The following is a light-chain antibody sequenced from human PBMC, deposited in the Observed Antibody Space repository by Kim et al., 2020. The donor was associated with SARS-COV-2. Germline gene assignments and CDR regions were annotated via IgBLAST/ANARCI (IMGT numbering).Light chain of an antibody. CDR2: RDS. CDR3: QVWDSSTLV. V-gene: IGLV3-9*01. CDR1: NIGSKN. J-gene: IGLJ3*02. Sequence: SVARGQTARITCGGNNIGSKNVHWYQQKPGQAPVLVIYRDSNRPSGIPERFSGSNSGNTATLTISRAQAGDEADYYCQVWDSSTLVFGGGTQLTVL.